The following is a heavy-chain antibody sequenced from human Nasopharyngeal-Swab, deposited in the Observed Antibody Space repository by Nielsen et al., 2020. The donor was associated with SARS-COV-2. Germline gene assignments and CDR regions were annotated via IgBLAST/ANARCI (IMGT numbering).Heavy chain of an antibody. V-gene: IGHV4-34*01. D-gene: IGHD3-16*02. CDR3: ARDPVYDYVWGSYRIDAFDI. J-gene: IGHJ3*02. CDR2: INHSEST. CDR1: GGSFSGYY. Sequence: SETLSLTCAVYGGSFSGYYWSWIRQPPGKGLEWIGEINHSESTNYNPSLKSRVTISVDTSKNQFSLKLSSVTAADTAVYYCARDPVYDYVWGSYRIDAFDIWGQGTMVTVSS.